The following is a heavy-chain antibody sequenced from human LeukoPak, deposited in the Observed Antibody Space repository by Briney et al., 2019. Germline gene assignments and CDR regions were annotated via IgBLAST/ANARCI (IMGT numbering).Heavy chain of an antibody. D-gene: IGHD3-22*01. J-gene: IGHJ4*02. CDR2: IYHSGST. Sequence: SETLSLTCAVYGGSFSGYYWSRIRQPPGKGLEWIGYIYHSGSTYYNPSLKSRVTISVDRSKNQFSLKLSSVTAADTAVYYCASSTPYDSSGYYSDYWGQGTLVTVSS. CDR1: GGSFSGYY. CDR3: ASSTPYDSSGYYSDY. V-gene: IGHV4-34*01.